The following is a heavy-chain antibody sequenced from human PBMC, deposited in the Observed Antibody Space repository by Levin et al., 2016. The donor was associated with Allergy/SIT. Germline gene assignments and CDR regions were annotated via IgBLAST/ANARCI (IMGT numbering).Heavy chain of an antibody. J-gene: IGHJ4*02. CDR2: INPSGGST. CDR1: GYTFTSYY. D-gene: IGHD3-22*01. V-gene: IGHV1-46*01. Sequence: ASVKVSCKASGYTFTSYYMHWVRQAPGQGLEWMGIINPSGGSTSYAQKFQGRVTMTRDTSTSTVYMELSSLRSDDTAVYYCARVAALYPYYYDSSGPYYFDYWGQGTLVTVSS. CDR3: ARVAALYPYYYDSSGPYYFDY.